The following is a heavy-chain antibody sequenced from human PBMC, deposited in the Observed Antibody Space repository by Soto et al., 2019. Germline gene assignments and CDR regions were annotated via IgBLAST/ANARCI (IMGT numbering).Heavy chain of an antibody. CDR3: ARTMVRGVIIRYNWFDP. Sequence: ASVKVSCKASGYTFTSYGISWVRQAPGQGLEWMGWISAYNGNTNYAQKLQGRVTMTTDTSTSTAYMELRSLRSDDTAVYYCARTMVRGVIIRYNWFDPWGQGTLVTVSS. D-gene: IGHD3-10*01. V-gene: IGHV1-18*01. CDR1: GYTFTSYG. CDR2: ISAYNGNT. J-gene: IGHJ5*02.